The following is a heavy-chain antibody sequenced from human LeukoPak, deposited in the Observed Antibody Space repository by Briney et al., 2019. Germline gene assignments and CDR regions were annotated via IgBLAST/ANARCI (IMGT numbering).Heavy chain of an antibody. V-gene: IGHV4-34*01. CDR1: GGSFSGYY. J-gene: IGHJ2*01. CDR3: ARESPNIVVVPAASGYFDL. CDR2: INHSGST. D-gene: IGHD2-2*01. Sequence: SETLSLTCAVYGGSFSGYYWSWIRQPPGKGREWIGEINHSGSTNYNPSLKSRVTISVDTSKNQFSLKLSSVTAADTAVYYCARESPNIVVVPAASGYFDLWGRGTLVTVSS.